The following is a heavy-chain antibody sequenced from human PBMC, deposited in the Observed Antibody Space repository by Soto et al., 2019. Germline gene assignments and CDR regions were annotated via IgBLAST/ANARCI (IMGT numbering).Heavy chain of an antibody. Sequence: ASVKVSCKASGYTFTSYGISWVRQAPGQGLEWMGWISAYNGNTNYAQKLQGRVTMTTDTSTSTAYMELRSLRSDDTAVYYCARDQYDFWSGPYYFDYWGQGTLVTVSS. V-gene: IGHV1-18*01. D-gene: IGHD3-3*01. CDR2: ISAYNGNT. CDR3: ARDQYDFWSGPYYFDY. J-gene: IGHJ4*02. CDR1: GYTFTSYG.